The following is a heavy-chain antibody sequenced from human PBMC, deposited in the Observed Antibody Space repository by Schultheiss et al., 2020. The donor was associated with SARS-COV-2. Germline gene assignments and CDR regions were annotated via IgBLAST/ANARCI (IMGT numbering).Heavy chain of an antibody. J-gene: IGHJ6*02. D-gene: IGHD4-17*01. CDR1: GGSISSYY. Sequence: SETLSLTCAVSGGSISSYYWSWIRQPPGKGLEWIGYIYYSGSTNYNPSLKSRVTISLDKSKNQFSLKLSSVTAADTAVYYCARDGYGDYDYYYYGMDVWGQGTTVTVSS. V-gene: IGHV4-59*01. CDR3: ARDGYGDYDYYYYGMDV. CDR2: IYYSGST.